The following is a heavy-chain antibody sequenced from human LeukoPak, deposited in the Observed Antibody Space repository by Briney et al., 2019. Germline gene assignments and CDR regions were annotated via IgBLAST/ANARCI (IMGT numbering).Heavy chain of an antibody. CDR3: ARGLWSGYFRHFDY. D-gene: IGHD3-3*01. Sequence: SETLSLTCAVYGGSFSDYSWSWIRQPPGKGLEWIGEINHSGSTNYNPSLKSRVTISVDTSKNQFSLKLSSVTAADTAVYYCARGLWSGYFRHFDYWGQGTLVTVSS. CDR2: INHSGST. CDR1: GGSFSDYS. V-gene: IGHV4-34*01. J-gene: IGHJ4*02.